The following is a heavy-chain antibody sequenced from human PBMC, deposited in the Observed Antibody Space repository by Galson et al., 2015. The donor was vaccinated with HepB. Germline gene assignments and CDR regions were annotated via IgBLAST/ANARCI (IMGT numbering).Heavy chain of an antibody. Sequence: QSGAEVKKPGESLKISCKGSGYSFTSYWIGWVRQMPGKGLEWMGIIYPGDSDTRYSPSFQGQVTISADKSISTAYLQWSSLKASDTAMYYCARPSPRLYSSGRYGSGAFDIWGQGTMVTVSS. J-gene: IGHJ3*02. V-gene: IGHV5-51*03. CDR2: IYPGDSDT. CDR1: GYSFTSYW. CDR3: ARPSPRLYSSGRYGSGAFDI. D-gene: IGHD6-19*01.